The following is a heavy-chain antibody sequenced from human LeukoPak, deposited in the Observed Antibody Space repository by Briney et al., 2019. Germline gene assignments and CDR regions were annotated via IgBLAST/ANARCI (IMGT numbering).Heavy chain of an antibody. CDR1: GYTFTSYD. D-gene: IGHD6-19*01. J-gene: IGHJ6*03. CDR3: ARGVRGRAVAGEDYSYYMDV. Sequence: AAVKVSCKASGYTFTSYDINGVRHATGQGREWRGWMNPNGGNTGYAQKFQGRVTMTRNTSISKAYMELSSLRSEDTAVYYCARGVRGRAVAGEDYSYYMDVWGKGTTVTVSS. V-gene: IGHV1-8*01. CDR2: MNPNGGNT.